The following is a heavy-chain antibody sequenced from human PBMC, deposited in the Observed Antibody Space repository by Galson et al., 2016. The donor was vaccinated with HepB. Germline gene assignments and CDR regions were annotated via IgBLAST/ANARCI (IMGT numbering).Heavy chain of an antibody. CDR3: TRREVGAALLWFDKPNWFDT. J-gene: IGHJ5*02. Sequence: SVKVSCKASGYTFNNYDINWVRQAPGQGLEWMGWMNPKSANTGYAQKFQGRIAMTRDTSISTAYMELSSLRAEDTAVYYCTRREVGAALLWFDKPNWFDTWGQGTLVTVSS. CDR1: GYTFNNYD. CDR2: MNPKSANT. V-gene: IGHV1-8*01. D-gene: IGHD3-10*01.